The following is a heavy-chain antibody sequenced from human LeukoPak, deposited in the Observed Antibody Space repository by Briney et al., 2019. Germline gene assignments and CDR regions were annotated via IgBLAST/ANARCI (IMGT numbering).Heavy chain of an antibody. CDR3: AKDVSGTYSPDY. V-gene: IGHV3-23*01. CDR1: GFTFSSYA. J-gene: IGHJ4*02. CDR2: ISGSGGST. Sequence: GGPLRLSCAASGFTFSSYAMSWVRQAPGKGREWVSAISGSGGSTYYADSVRGRFTISRDNSKNTLYLQMNSLRAEDTAVYYCAKDVSGTYSPDYWGQGTLVTVSS. D-gene: IGHD3-10*01.